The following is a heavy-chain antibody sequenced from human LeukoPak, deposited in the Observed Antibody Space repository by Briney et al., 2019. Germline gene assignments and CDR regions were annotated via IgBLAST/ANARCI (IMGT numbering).Heavy chain of an antibody. J-gene: IGHJ4*02. V-gene: IGHV1-18*01. CDR3: ARKGALRVIDY. D-gene: IGHD4-17*01. CDR2: ISAYNGNT. CDR1: GYTFTSYG. Sequence: GASVKVSCKASGYTFTSYGISWVRQAPGQGLEWMGWISAYNGNTNYAQKFQGRVTMTRNTSISTAYMELSSLRSEDTAVYYCARKGALRVIDYWGQGTLATVSS.